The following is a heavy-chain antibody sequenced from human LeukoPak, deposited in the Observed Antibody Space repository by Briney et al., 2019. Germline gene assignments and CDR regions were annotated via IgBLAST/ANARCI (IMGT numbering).Heavy chain of an antibody. J-gene: IGHJ4*02. Sequence: GGSLRLSCAASGFTFSSYAMSWVRQAPGKGLEWVSAISGSGGFTYYADSVKGRFTISRDNSKNTLYLQMNSLRAEDTAVYYCAKLLSSSWYYFDYWGQGTLVTVSS. CDR2: ISGSGGFT. CDR1: GFTFSSYA. V-gene: IGHV3-23*01. D-gene: IGHD6-13*01. CDR3: AKLLSSSWYYFDY.